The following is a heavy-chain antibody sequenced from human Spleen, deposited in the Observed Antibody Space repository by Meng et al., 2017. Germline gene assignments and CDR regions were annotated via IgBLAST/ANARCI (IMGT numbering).Heavy chain of an antibody. J-gene: IGHJ6*02. CDR1: GFTVSSNY. Sequence: GKSLKISCAASGFTVSSNYMSWVRQAPGKGLEWVSVIYSGGSTYYADSVKGRFTISRDNSKNTLYLQMNSLRAGDTALYYCVKDFPKGGSAVSTEFFNIWGQGTTVTVSS. CDR3: VKDFPKGGSAVSTEFFNI. D-gene: IGHD1-14*01. CDR2: IYSGGST. V-gene: IGHV3-53*01.